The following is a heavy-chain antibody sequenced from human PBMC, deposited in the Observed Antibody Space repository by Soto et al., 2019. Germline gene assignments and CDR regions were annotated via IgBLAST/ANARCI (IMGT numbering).Heavy chain of an antibody. Sequence: QVQLVESGGGVVQPGRSLRLSCAASGFTFSSYAMHWVRQAPGKGLEWVAVISYDGSNKYYADSVKGRFTISRDNSNNTLYLQMNSLRAEDTAVDYCARGGFTVTTGSLYPLDYWGQGTLVTVSS. J-gene: IGHJ4*02. CDR1: GFTFSSYA. CDR2: ISYDGSNK. D-gene: IGHD4-17*01. CDR3: ARGGFTVTTGSLYPLDY. V-gene: IGHV3-30-3*01.